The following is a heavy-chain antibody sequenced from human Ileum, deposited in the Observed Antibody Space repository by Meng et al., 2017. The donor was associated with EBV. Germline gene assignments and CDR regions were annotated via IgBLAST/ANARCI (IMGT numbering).Heavy chain of an antibody. CDR1: GGSISSSNW. V-gene: IGHV4-4*02. CDR2: IHHTEST. J-gene: IGHJ4*02. Sequence: GRLQELGPGLSKPSGTRSTTGVSSGGSISSSNWWSWVRQAPGKGLEWIGEIHHTESTNYNPSLKSRVTISVDKSKNQFSLKLSSVTAADTAVYYCARESYSDSSGYYSLDYWGQGSLVTVSS. CDR3: ARESYSDSSGYYSLDY. D-gene: IGHD3-22*01.